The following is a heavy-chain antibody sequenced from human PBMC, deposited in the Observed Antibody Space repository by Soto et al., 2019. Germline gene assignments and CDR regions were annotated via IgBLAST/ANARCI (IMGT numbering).Heavy chain of an antibody. CDR2: IYPGDSDT. CDR1: GYSFTSYW. V-gene: IGHV5-51*01. Sequence: PGESLKISCKGSGYSFTSYWIGWVRQMPGKGLEWMGIIYPGDSDTRYSPSFQGQVTISADKSISTAYLQWSSLKASDTAMYYCARHLGVTADSGYDFVAWFDPWGQGTLVTVSS. J-gene: IGHJ5*02. CDR3: ARHLGVTADSGYDFVAWFDP. D-gene: IGHD5-12*01.